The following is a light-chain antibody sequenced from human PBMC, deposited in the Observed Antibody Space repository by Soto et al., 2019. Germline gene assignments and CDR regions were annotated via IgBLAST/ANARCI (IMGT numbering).Light chain of an antibody. J-gene: IGLJ2*01. CDR3: SSYAGSSNLAV. CDR1: SSDVGGYNY. Sequence: QSVLTQPPSASGSPGQSVTISCTGTSSDVGGYNYVSWYQQHPGKAPKLMISEVSKRPSGVPDRFSGSKSGNTASLTVSGLQAEDEADYYCSSYAGSSNLAVFGGGTKVTVL. V-gene: IGLV2-8*01. CDR2: EVS.